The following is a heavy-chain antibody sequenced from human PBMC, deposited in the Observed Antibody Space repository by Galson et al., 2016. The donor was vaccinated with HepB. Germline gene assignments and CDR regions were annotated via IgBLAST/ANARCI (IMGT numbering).Heavy chain of an antibody. V-gene: IGHV1-18*01. CDR1: GYTFTHYG. Sequence: QSGAEVKKPGASVKVSCKASGYTFTHYGISWMRQAPGQGLEWMGWTSAHNGDTNYAQKVQGRVTMTTDTSTNTAYLELRSLKSDDTAVYYCASHKEGIDTILDNWGQGTLVTVS. CDR3: ASHKEGIDTILDN. D-gene: IGHD5-18*01. CDR2: TSAHNGDT. J-gene: IGHJ4*02.